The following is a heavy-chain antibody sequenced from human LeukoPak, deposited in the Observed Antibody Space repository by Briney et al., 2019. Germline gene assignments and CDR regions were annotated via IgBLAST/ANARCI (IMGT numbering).Heavy chain of an antibody. J-gene: IGHJ1*01. CDR1: GFTFSSYS. V-gene: IGHV3-30*03. CDR2: ISYDESKI. D-gene: IGHD6-25*01. Sequence: GGSLRLSCAASGFTFSSYSMNWVRQAPGEGLEWVAVISYDESKIYYADSVKGRFTISRDLSTNTLYLQMNSLTTEDTAMYFCARRPVAAEYFQHWGQGTLVTVSS. CDR3: ARRPVAAEYFQH.